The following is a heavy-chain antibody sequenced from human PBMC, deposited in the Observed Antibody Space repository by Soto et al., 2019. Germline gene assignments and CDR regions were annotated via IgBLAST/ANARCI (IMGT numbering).Heavy chain of an antibody. CDR3: GRLVGNNRFDS. CDR1: GDSVSSNSAT. Sequence: SQALSLTCAISGDSVSSNSATRNWIRQSTSRGLEWLGRTYYRSKWYNDYAVSVKSRITINPDTSNNQLSLQLNSVTPDDTAVYYYGRLVGNNRFDSWGQGTLVIVSS. CDR2: TYYRSKWYN. V-gene: IGHV6-1*01. J-gene: IGHJ5*01. D-gene: IGHD6-6*01.